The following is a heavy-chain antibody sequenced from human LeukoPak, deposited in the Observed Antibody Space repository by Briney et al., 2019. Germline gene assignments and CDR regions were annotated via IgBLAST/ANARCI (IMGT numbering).Heavy chain of an antibody. CDR2: IYTSGST. V-gene: IGHV4-61*02. D-gene: IGHD1-26*01. Sequence: SVTLSLTCTVSGGSISSGSSYWSWIRQPAGKGLEWIGRIYTSGSTNYNPSLKSRVSISVDTSKNQFSLNLSSVTAADTAVYYCARDRGVGYPDYWGQGTLVTVSS. CDR1: GGSISSGSSY. J-gene: IGHJ4*02. CDR3: ARDRGVGYPDY.